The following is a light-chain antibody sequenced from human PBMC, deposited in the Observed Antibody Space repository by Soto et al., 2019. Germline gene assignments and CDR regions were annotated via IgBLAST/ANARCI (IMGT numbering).Light chain of an antibody. CDR2: KAS. CDR3: QHYNSYSEA. J-gene: IGKJ1*01. V-gene: IGKV1-5*03. CDR1: QTISSW. Sequence: IQRPKSLSALSGTVGDSFTITCRASQTISSWLAWYQQKPGKAPKLLIYKASTLKSGVPSRFSGSGSGTEFTLTISSLQPDDWATYYCQHYNSYSEAVGQGTKVAIK.